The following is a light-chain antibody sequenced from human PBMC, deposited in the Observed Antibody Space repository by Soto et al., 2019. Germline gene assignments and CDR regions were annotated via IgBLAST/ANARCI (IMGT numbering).Light chain of an antibody. CDR2: EVI. J-gene: IGLJ3*02. CDR1: DSDVGAYNY. V-gene: IGLV2-14*03. Sequence: QSVLTQPASVSGSPGQSITISCTGTDSDVGAYNYVSWYQQHPGKAPKLMIYEVINRPSGVSNRFSGSKSANTASLTISGLQAEDEADYYCSSYTSSSTLVFGGGTQLTVL. CDR3: SSYTSSSTLV.